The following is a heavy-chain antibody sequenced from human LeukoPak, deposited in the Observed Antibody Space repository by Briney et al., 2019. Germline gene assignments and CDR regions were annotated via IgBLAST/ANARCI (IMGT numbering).Heavy chain of an antibody. CDR3: ARLRDLYNIFDY. CDR1: GGSISSYY. Sequence: SETLSLTCTVSGGSISSYYWSWIRQPPGKGLEWIGYIYYSGSTNYNPSLKSRVTISVDTSKNQFSLKLSSVTAVDTAVYYCARLRDLYNIFDYWGQGTLVTVSS. CDR2: IYYSGST. D-gene: IGHD1-1*01. V-gene: IGHV4-59*01. J-gene: IGHJ4*02.